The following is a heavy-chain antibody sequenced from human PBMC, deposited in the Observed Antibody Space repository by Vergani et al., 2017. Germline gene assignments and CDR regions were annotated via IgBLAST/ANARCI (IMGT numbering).Heavy chain of an antibody. CDR2: IIPIFGTA. CDR3: ARVIQYTHSAWSGEYYYYMDV. V-gene: IGHV1-69*01. J-gene: IGHJ6*03. CDR1: GGTFSSYA. Sequence: QVQLVQSGAEVKKPGSSVKVSCKASGGTFSSYAISWVRQAPGQGLEWMGGIIPIFGTANYAQKFQGRVTITADESKSTAYMELSSLRSEDTAVYYCARVIQYTHSAWSGEYYYYMDVWGKGTTVTVSS. D-gene: IGHD3-3*01.